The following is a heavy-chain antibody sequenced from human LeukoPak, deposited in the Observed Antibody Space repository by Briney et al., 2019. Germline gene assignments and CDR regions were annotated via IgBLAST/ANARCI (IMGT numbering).Heavy chain of an antibody. CDR3: ARETNNWFDP. V-gene: IGHV1-18*01. CDR2: ISPYNGNI. Sequence: ASVMVSCKASGYSFTSNAIRWVRQAPGQGLEWMGWISPYNGNINYAQKLQGRVTMTTDTSTSTAYMELRSLRSDDTAVYYCARETNNWFDPWGQGTLVTVSS. CDR1: GYSFTSNA. J-gene: IGHJ5*02.